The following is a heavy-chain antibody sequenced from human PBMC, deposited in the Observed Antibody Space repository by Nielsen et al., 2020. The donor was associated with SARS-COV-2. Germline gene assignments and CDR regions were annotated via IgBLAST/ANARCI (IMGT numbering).Heavy chain of an antibody. D-gene: IGHD2-2*01. Sequence: VKVSCKASGYTFTTYAMHWVRQAPGQRLDWMGWINAGNGNTKYSQKFQGRVTITRDTSASTAYMELSSLRSEDTAVYYCATGDSYCSSTSCTKYGMDVWGQGTTVTVSS. V-gene: IGHV1-3*01. CDR3: ATGDSYCSSTSCTKYGMDV. CDR2: INAGNGNT. J-gene: IGHJ6*02. CDR1: GYTFTTYA.